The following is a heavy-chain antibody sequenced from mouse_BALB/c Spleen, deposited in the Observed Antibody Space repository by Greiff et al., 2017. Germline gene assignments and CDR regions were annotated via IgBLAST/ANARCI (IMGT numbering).Heavy chain of an antibody. V-gene: IGHV1-69*02. D-gene: IGHD2-10*02. Sequence: QVQLQQSGAELVKPGASVKLSCKASGYTFTSYWMHWVKQRPGQGLEWIGEIDPSDSYTNYNQKFKGKATLTVDKSSSTAYMQLSSLTSEDSAVYYCARQYERWGQGTLVTVSA. CDR3: ARQYER. CDR1: GYTFTSYW. CDR2: IDPSDSYT. J-gene: IGHJ3*02.